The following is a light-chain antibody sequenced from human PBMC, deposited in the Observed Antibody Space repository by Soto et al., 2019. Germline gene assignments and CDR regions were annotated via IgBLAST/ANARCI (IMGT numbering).Light chain of an antibody. J-gene: IGKJ1*01. CDR2: GAS. Sequence: ETVMTQSPATPSLSPGERATLSCRASQSVSSNLAWYQQKPGQAPRLLIYGASTRATGIPARFSGSGSGTEFTLTISSLQSEDFAVYYCQQYNNWPRTFGQGTKVDI. CDR3: QQYNNWPRT. V-gene: IGKV3-15*01. CDR1: QSVSSN.